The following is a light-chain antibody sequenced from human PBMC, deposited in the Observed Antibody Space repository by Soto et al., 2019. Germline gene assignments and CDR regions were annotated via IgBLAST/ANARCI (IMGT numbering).Light chain of an antibody. CDR2: TVS. J-gene: IGKJ1*01. Sequence: EIVLTQSPGTLSLSPGDTATLSCRASRTISSTFLAWYQQKPGQAPRLLIYTVSTRATGIPDRFSGSGSGTNFTLPISRLEPDDFAVYYCQQCGSSPWTFGQGTKVEVK. CDR3: QQCGSSPWT. CDR1: RTISSTF. V-gene: IGKV3-20*01.